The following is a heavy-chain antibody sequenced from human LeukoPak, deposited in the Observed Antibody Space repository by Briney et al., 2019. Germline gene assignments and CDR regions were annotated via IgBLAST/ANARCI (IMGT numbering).Heavy chain of an antibody. CDR1: GFTFSSYA. Sequence: GGSLRLSCAASGFTFSSYAMSWVRQAPGRGLEWVSAISDSGGSTYYADSVKGRFTISRDNSKNTLYLQMNSLRAEDTAVYYCAKAHGGYYDSSGYYYWGQGTLVTVSS. D-gene: IGHD3-22*01. CDR2: ISDSGGST. J-gene: IGHJ4*02. V-gene: IGHV3-23*01. CDR3: AKAHGGYYDSSGYYY.